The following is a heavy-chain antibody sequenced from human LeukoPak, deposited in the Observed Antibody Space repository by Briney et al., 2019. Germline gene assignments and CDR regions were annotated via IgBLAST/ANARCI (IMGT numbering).Heavy chain of an antibody. CDR1: GFTVSSNY. D-gene: IGHD6-13*01. J-gene: IGHJ4*02. CDR3: ASGNSSSWYNYFDY. CDR2: IYSGGST. V-gene: IGHV3-66*02. Sequence: GGSLRLSCAASGFTVSSNYMSWVRQAPGKGLEWVSVIYSGGSTYYADSVKGRFTISRDNSKNTLYLQMNSLRAEGTAVYYCASGNSSSWYNYFDYWGQGTLVTVSS.